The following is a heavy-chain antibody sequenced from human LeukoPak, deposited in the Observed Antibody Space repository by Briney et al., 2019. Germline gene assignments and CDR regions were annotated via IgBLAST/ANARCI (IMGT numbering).Heavy chain of an antibody. CDR1: GGTFSSYA. CDR2: ISAYNGNT. D-gene: IGHD3-22*01. J-gene: IGHJ4*02. V-gene: IGHV1-18*01. Sequence: ASVKVSCKASGGTFSSYAISWVRPAPGQGLEWMGWISAYNGNTNYAQKLQGRVTMTTDTSTSTAYMELRSLRSDDTAVYYCARSPDYDSSLCVYWGQGTLVTVSS. CDR3: ARSPDYDSSLCVY.